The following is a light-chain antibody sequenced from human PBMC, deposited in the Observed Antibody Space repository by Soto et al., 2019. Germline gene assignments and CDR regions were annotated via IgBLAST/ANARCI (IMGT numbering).Light chain of an antibody. J-gene: IGLJ2*01. V-gene: IGLV2-11*01. CDR2: VVS. Sequence: QSVLTQPHSVSGSPGQSVTISCTGTSVDVGAYDFVSWYQQHPGKAPKLLIYVVSGRPSGVPDRFSGSKSGNAASLTISGLQAEDEADYYCSSYGGFNNVLFGGGTKVTV. CDR3: SSYGGFNNVL. CDR1: SVDVGAYDF.